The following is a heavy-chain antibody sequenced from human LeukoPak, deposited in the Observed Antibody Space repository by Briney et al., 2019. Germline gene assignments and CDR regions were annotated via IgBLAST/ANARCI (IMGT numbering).Heavy chain of an antibody. CDR2: IWYDGSNK. Sequence: PGRSQRLTCAASGFTFSSYGMHWVRQAPGKGLEWVAVIWYDGSNKYYADSVKGRFTISRDNSKNTLYLQMNSLRAEDTAVYYCALGGYSSGWYYFDYWGQGTLVTVSS. D-gene: IGHD6-19*01. V-gene: IGHV3-33*01. CDR3: ALGGYSSGWYYFDY. CDR1: GFTFSSYG. J-gene: IGHJ4*02.